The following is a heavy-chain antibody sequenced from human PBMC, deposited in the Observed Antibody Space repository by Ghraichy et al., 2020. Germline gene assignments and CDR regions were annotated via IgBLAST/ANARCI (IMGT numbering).Heavy chain of an antibody. CDR1: GFTFRDYY. V-gene: IGHV3-11*01. CDR2: ISISGTGT. J-gene: IGHJ4*02. D-gene: IGHD3-22*01. CDR3: ARVGNFYDSSGFDY. Sequence: GGSLRLSCAASGFTFRDYYMSWIRQAPGKGLEWVSSISISGTGTSYADSVKGRFTISRDNAKNSLYLEMSGLRAEDTAVYYCARVGNFYDSSGFDYWGQGTLVTVAS.